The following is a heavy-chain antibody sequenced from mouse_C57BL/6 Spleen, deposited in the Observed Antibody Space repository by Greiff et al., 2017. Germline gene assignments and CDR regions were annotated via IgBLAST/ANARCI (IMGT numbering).Heavy chain of an antibody. J-gene: IGHJ3*01. CDR2: IDPSDSYT. CDR1: GYTFTSYW. CDR3: AISRPVAY. Sequence: QVQLQQPGAELVKPGASVKLSCKASGYTFTSYWMQWVKQRPGQGLEWIGEIDPSDSYTNYNQKFKGKATLTVDTSSSTAYMQLSSLTSEDSAVYYCAISRPVAYWGQGTLVTVSA. D-gene: IGHD1-1*01. V-gene: IGHV1-50*01.